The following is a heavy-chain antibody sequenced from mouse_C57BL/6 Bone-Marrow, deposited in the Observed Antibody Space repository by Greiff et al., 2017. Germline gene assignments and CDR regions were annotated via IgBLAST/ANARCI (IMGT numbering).Heavy chain of an antibody. CDR2: IDPSDSDT. Sequence: QVQLQQPGAELVRPGSSVKLSCKASGYTFTSYWMHWVKQRPIQGLEWIGNIDPSDSDTHYNQKFKDKATLTVDKSSSTAYIQLSSLTSEDSAVYYCAIFYYDGSRGYAMDNWGQGTSVTVS. CDR3: AIFYYDGSRGYAMDN. V-gene: IGHV1-52*01. CDR1: GYTFTSYW. J-gene: IGHJ4*01. D-gene: IGHD1-1*01.